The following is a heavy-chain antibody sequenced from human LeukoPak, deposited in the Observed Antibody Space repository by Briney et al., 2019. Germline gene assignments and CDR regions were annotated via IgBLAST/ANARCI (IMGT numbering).Heavy chain of an antibody. Sequence: GGSLRLSCAASGFTFTNCDMSWVRQAPGKGLEWVSTISDSGHSTSYADSVKGRFTISRDNSKNTLYLQMNSLRAEGTALYYCATGEFYFDFWGQGTLVTVSS. CDR2: ISDSGHST. CDR1: GFTFTNCD. D-gene: IGHD3-16*01. CDR3: ATGEFYFDF. V-gene: IGHV3-23*01. J-gene: IGHJ4*02.